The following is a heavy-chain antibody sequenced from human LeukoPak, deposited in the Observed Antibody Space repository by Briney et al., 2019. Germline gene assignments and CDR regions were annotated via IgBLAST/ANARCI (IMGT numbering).Heavy chain of an antibody. CDR2: IRYDGSNE. CDR1: GFTFSTYG. Sequence: PGGSLRLSCAASGFTFSTYGMHWVRQAPGKGLEWVAFIRYDGSNEYYTDSVKGRFTVSRDNSKNPLYLQMNSLRPEDTAFYYCSKDFLSSDSSGYYSWGQGTLVTVSS. V-gene: IGHV3-30*02. J-gene: IGHJ4*02. D-gene: IGHD3-22*01. CDR3: SKDFLSSDSSGYYS.